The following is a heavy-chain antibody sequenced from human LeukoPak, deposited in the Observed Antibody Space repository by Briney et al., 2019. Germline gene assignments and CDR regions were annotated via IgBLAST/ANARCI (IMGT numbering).Heavy chain of an antibody. CDR3: AKELGPMTTVTPVGFDY. V-gene: IGHV3-33*06. D-gene: IGHD4-17*01. CDR1: GFTFSSYG. Sequence: GGSLRLSCAASGFTFSSYGMHWVRQAPAKGLEWVAVIWYDGSNKYYADSVKGRFTISRDNSKNTLYLQMNSLRDEDRAVYYCAKELGPMTTVTPVGFDYWGQGTLVTVSS. J-gene: IGHJ4*02. CDR2: IWYDGSNK.